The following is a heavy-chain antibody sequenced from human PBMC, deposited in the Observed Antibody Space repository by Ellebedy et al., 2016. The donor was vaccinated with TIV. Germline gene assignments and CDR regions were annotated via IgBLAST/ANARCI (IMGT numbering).Heavy chain of an antibody. D-gene: IGHD3-22*01. CDR2: IMPILDIA. V-gene: IGHV1-69*10. CDR3: ARDLLGSADY. CDR1: GGTFSRYA. J-gene: IGHJ4*02. Sequence: AASVKVSCKASGGTFSRYALNCVRQAPGQGLEWMGRIMPILDIANYPQKFQGRVTITADKSTSTAYMELRSLRSEDMAVYYCARDLLGSADYWGQGTLVTVSS.